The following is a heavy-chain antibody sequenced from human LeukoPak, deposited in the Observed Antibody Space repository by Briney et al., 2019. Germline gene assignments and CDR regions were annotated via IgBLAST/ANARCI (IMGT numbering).Heavy chain of an antibody. CDR1: GYAFTSYG. J-gene: IGHJ4*02. CDR3: ARSSSSWYHFGY. Sequence: ASVKVSCKASGYAFTSYGISWVRQAPGQGLEWMGWISAYNGNTNYAQKLQGRVTMTPDTSTSTAYMELRSLRSDDTAVYYCARSSSSWYHFGYWGQGTLVTVSS. CDR2: ISAYNGNT. D-gene: IGHD6-13*01. V-gene: IGHV1-18*01.